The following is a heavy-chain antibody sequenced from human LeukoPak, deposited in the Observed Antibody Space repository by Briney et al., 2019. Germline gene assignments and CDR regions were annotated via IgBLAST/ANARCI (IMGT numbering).Heavy chain of an antibody. CDR1: GFTFSSYT. V-gene: IGHV3-21*01. J-gene: IGHJ4*02. CDR3: ARVDLGGSCSRTTCYATY. Sequence: TGGSLRLSCAASGFTFSSYTINWVRQAPGKGLEWVSSTSSTSTYIYYADSVKGRFTISRDNAKNSLYLQMNSLSAEDTAVYYCARVDLGGSCSRTTCYATYWGQGILVTVSS. D-gene: IGHD2-2*01. CDR2: TSSTSTYI.